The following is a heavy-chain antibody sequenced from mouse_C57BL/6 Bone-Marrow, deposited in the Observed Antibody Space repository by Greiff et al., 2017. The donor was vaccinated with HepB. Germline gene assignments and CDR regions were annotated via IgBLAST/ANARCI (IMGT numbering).Heavy chain of an antibody. V-gene: IGHV1-26*01. D-gene: IGHD2-4*01. CDR2: INPNNGGT. CDR3: ARGSIYYDYDGAWFAY. CDR1: GYTFTDYY. Sequence: VQLQQSGPELVKPGASVKISCKASGYTFTDYYMNWVKQSHGKSLEWIGDINPNNGGTSYNQKFKGKATLTVDKSSSTAYMELRSLTSEDSAVYYWARGSIYYDYDGAWFAYWGQGTLVTVSA. J-gene: IGHJ3*01.